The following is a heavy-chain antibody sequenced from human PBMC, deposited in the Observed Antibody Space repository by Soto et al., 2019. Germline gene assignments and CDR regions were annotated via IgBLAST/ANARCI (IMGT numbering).Heavy chain of an antibody. CDR1: GGSISTGGDGDY. Sequence: QVQLQESGPGLVKPSQTLSLSCTVSGGSISTGGDGDYWTWIRQRPEKGLEWIRYIYFTGTTYYNPSLQSRVTISVDTSKNQFSLKLTSVTAADTAVYYCARSAASLGGGWFDPWGQGTLVTVSS. CDR2: IYFTGTT. V-gene: IGHV4-31*03. D-gene: IGHD3-16*01. J-gene: IGHJ5*02. CDR3: ARSAASLGGGWFDP.